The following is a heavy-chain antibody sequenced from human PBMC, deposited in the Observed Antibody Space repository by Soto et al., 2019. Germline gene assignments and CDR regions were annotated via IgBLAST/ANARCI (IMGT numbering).Heavy chain of an antibody. CDR1: GGSISSYY. V-gene: IGHV4-59*01. D-gene: IGHD6-13*01. J-gene: IGHJ5*02. CDR3: ARVPPGIAAAGWFVP. Sequence: PSETLSLTCTVSGGSISSYYWSWIRQPPGKGLEWIGYIYYSGSTNYNPSLKSRVTISVDTSRNQFSPKLSSVTAADTAVYYCARVPPGIAAAGWFVPWGQGTLVTVSS. CDR2: IYYSGST.